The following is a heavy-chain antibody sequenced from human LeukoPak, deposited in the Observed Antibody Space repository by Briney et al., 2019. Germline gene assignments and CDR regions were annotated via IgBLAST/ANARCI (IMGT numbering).Heavy chain of an antibody. CDR3: ARVGSYYDILTGYYTRDHYYGMDV. Sequence: GGSLRLSCAASGFTFSSYSMNWVRQAPGEGLEWVSSISSSSSYIYYADSVKGRFTISRDNAKNSLYLQMNSLRAEDTAVYYCARVGSYYDILTGYYTRDHYYGMDVWGQGTTVTVSS. CDR1: GFTFSSYS. J-gene: IGHJ6*02. V-gene: IGHV3-21*01. CDR2: ISSSSSYI. D-gene: IGHD3-9*01.